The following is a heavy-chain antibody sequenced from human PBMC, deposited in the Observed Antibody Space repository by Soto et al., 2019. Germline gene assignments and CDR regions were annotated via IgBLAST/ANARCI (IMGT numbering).Heavy chain of an antibody. D-gene: IGHD1-7*01. Sequence: GGSLKISCKGSGYSFTSYWISWVRQMPGKGLEWMGRIDPSDSYTNYSPSFQGHVAISADKSISTAYLQWRSLKAPDTAMYYCARHGAGTTMSPNAHYYYGMDVWGQGTTVTVSS. V-gene: IGHV5-10-1*01. CDR2: IDPSDSYT. J-gene: IGHJ6*02. CDR3: ARHGAGTTMSPNAHYYYGMDV. CDR1: GYSFTSYW.